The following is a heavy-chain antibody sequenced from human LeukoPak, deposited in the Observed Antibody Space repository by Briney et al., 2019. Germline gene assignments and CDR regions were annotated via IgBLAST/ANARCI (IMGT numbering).Heavy chain of an antibody. CDR1: GFTFSSYA. CDR3: VPGYYGSGSYRHWFDP. Sequence: GGSLRLSCSASGFTFSSYAMHWVRQAPGKGLEYVSAISSNGGSTYYADSVKGRFTISRDNSKNTLYLQMSSLRAEDTAVYYCVPGYYGSGSYRHWFDPWGQGTLVTVSP. J-gene: IGHJ5*02. V-gene: IGHV3-64D*06. D-gene: IGHD3-10*01. CDR2: ISSNGGST.